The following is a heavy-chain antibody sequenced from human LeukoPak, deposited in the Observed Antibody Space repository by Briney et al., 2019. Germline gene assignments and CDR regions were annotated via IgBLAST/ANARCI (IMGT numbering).Heavy chain of an antibody. D-gene: IGHD3-10*01. CDR3: AKGPSSGYYMDV. V-gene: IGHV3-23*01. Sequence: GGSLRLSCAASGFTFSSYAMSWVRQAPGKGLEWVSAISGSGGSTYYADSVKGRFTISRDNSKNTLYPQMNSLRAEDTAVYYCAKGPSSGYYMDVWGKGTTVTVSS. CDR1: GFTFSSYA. CDR2: ISGSGGST. J-gene: IGHJ6*03.